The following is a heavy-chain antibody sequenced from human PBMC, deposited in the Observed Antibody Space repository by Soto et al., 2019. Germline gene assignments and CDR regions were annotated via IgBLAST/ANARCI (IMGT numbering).Heavy chain of an antibody. V-gene: IGHV4-39*01. Sequence: PSETLSLTCSVSGGSISSGPYSWGWIRQPPGKGLEWIGTFHYSGRTYYSPSLESRVTISVDTSKNQFSLKVSSVTAADTAVFYCARLAGYCGGTRCYGYYGRDVGAKGP. D-gene: IGHD2-2*01. CDR3: ARLAGYCGGTRCYGYYGRDV. CDR2: FHYSGRT. J-gene: IGHJ6*04. CDR1: GGSISSGPYS.